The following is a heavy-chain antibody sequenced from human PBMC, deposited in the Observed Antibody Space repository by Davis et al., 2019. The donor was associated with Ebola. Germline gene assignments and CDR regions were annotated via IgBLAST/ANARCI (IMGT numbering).Heavy chain of an antibody. V-gene: IGHV1-18*01. CDR1: GYTFTSYG. CDR3: ARGITMIVPSYFDY. Sequence: ASVKVSCKASGYTFTSYGISWVRQAPGQGLEWMGWSSAYNGNTNYAQKLQGRVTMTTDTSTSTAYMELRSLRSDDTAVYYCARGITMIVPSYFDYWGQGTLVTVSS. CDR2: SSAYNGNT. D-gene: IGHD3-22*01. J-gene: IGHJ4*02.